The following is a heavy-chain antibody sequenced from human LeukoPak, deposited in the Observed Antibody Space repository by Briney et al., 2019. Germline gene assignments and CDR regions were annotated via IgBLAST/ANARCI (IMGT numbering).Heavy chain of an antibody. CDR1: GGSISSYY. Sequence: SETLSLTCTVAGGSISSYYWSWVRQPPGKGLEWIGYIYNRETPNCNPSLNSPATISIDTSNNQFSLKLTSVTAADTAVYYCARDRELGYWGQGTLVTVSS. V-gene: IGHV4-59*01. CDR3: ARDRELGY. CDR2: IYNRETP. J-gene: IGHJ4*02. D-gene: IGHD1-26*01.